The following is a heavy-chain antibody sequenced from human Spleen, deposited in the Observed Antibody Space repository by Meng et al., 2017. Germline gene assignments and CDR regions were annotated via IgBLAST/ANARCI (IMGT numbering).Heavy chain of an antibody. CDR3: ARARGDY. J-gene: IGHJ4*02. CDR1: GGSISSYY. D-gene: IGHD5-12*01. Sequence: GSLRLSCPVSGGSISSYYWSWIRQPPGKGLEWIGYIYYSGSTNYNPSLKSRVTISVDTSKNQFSLKLSSVTAADTAVYYCARARGDYWGQGTLVTVSS. CDR2: IYYSGST. V-gene: IGHV4-59*01.